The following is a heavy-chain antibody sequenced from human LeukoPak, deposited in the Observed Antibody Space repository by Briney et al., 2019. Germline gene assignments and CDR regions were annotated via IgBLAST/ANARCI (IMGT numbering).Heavy chain of an antibody. J-gene: IGHJ4*02. D-gene: IGHD6-19*01. CDR3: AKESPRQWLVSIYFDY. V-gene: IGHV3-23*01. CDR2: ISGSGGST. CDR1: GFTFSSYA. Sequence: GGSLRLSCAASGFTFSSYAMSWVRQAPGKGLEWVSAISGSGGSTYYADSVKGRFTISRDNSKNTLYLQMNNLRAEDTAVYYCAKESPRQWLVSIYFDYWGQGTVVTVSS.